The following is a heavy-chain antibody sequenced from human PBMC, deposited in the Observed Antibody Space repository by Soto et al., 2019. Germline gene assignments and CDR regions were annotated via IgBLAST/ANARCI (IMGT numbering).Heavy chain of an antibody. CDR3: AKAAVAGTYYYYYMDV. J-gene: IGHJ6*03. V-gene: IGHV5-51*01. Sequence: PGESLKISCKGSGYSLASYWIGWVRQMPGKGLEWMAIIYPGDSDTRYSPSFQGQVTISADKSISTAYLQWSSLKASDTAMYYCAKAAVAGTYYYYYMDVWGKGTTVTVSS. D-gene: IGHD6-19*01. CDR2: IYPGDSDT. CDR1: GYSLASYW.